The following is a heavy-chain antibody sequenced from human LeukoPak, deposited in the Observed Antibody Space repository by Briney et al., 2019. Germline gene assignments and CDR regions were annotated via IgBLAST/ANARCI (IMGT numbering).Heavy chain of an antibody. J-gene: IGHJ6*02. Sequence: GRSLRLSCAASGFTFSSYGMHWVRQAPGKGLEWVAVISYDGSNKYYADSVKGRFTISRDNSKNTLYLQMNSLRAEDTALYYCAGRCSVTRCHFSSYGMDVWGQGTTVTVSS. D-gene: IGHD2-15*01. CDR1: GFTFSSYG. CDR3: AGRCSVTRCHFSSYGMDV. V-gene: IGHV3-30*03. CDR2: ISYDGSNK.